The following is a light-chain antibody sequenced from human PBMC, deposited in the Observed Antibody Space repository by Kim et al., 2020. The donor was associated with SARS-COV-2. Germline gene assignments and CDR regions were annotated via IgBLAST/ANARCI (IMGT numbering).Light chain of an antibody. CDR3: SSYTTTSTWV. CDR1: SSDVATYNR. Sequence: GQSVTISCTGTSSDVATYNRISWYQQPPGTAPKLIIYEVINRPSGLPDRFSGSKSGNTASLTISGLQAEDEADYYCSSYTTTSTWVFGGGTQLTVL. CDR2: EVI. V-gene: IGLV2-18*02. J-gene: IGLJ3*02.